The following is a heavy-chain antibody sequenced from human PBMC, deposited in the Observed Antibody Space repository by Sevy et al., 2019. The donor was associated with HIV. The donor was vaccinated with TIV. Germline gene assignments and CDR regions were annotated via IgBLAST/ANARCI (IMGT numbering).Heavy chain of an antibody. V-gene: IGHV4-38-2*01. CDR3: ARGFGLVGATIYYFDY. CDR2: IYHSGST. Sequence: SETLSLTCAVSGYSISSGYYWGWIRQPPGKGLEWIGSIYHSGSTYYNPSLKSRVTISVDTSKNQFSLKLSSVTAADTAVYYCARGFGLVGATIYYFDYWGQGTLVTVSS. CDR1: GYSISSGYY. D-gene: IGHD1-26*01. J-gene: IGHJ4*02.